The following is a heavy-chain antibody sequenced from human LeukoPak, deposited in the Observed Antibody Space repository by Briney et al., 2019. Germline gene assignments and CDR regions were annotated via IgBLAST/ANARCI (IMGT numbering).Heavy chain of an antibody. CDR3: ARDRYYGSGSYYMPDSYYYYMDV. V-gene: IGHV4-59*01. CDR2: IYYSGST. J-gene: IGHJ6*03. D-gene: IGHD3-10*01. Sequence: SETLYLTCTVSGGSISSYYWSWIRQPPGKGLEWIGYIYYSGSTNYNPSLKTRVAISVDTSKNQFSLKLSSVTAADTAVYYCARDRYYGSGSYYMPDSYYYYMDVWGKGTTVTVSS. CDR1: GGSISSYY.